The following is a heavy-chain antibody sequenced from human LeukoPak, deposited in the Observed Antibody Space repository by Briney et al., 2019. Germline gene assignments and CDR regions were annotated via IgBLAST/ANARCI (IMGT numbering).Heavy chain of an antibody. Sequence: GGSLRPSCAPSGFTFSSYAMSWVRQDPGKGVEWLSPISGSGGNTYYADSVKGRFTISRDNSQNTLSLQMNSLRAEDTAVYFCAKAGYRGSSVNYFDYWGQGTLVTVSS. CDR2: ISGSGGNT. V-gene: IGHV3-23*01. J-gene: IGHJ4*02. D-gene: IGHD6-6*01. CDR1: GFTFSSYA. CDR3: AKAGYRGSSVNYFDY.